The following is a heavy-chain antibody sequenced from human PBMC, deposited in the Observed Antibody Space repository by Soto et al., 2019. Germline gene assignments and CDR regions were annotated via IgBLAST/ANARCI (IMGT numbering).Heavy chain of an antibody. CDR1: GFTFSSYS. Sequence: PWGSLRLSCAASGFTFSSYSMNWVRQAPGKGLEWVSSISSSSSYIYYADSVKGRFTISRDNAKNSLYLQMNSLRAEDTAVYYCARSSGDFIPFDYWGQGTLVTVSS. V-gene: IGHV3-21*01. J-gene: IGHJ4*02. CDR3: ARSSGDFIPFDY. D-gene: IGHD4-17*01. CDR2: ISSSSSYI.